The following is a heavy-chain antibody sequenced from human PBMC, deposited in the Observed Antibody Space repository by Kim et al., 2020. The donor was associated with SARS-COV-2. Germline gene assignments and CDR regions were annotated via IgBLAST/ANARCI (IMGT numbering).Heavy chain of an antibody. J-gene: IGHJ4*02. CDR3: ARGGATVLPY. V-gene: IGHV3-74*03. Sequence: SSPKHADSVNGRFARSRDSDKNTLYMQLNSLGVDDTAVYYCARGGATVLPYWGRGTLVTVSS. D-gene: IGHD1-1*01. CDR2: SSP.